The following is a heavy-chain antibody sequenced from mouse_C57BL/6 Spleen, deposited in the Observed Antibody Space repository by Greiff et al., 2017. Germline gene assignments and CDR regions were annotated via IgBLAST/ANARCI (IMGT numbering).Heavy chain of an antibody. Sequence: EVHLVESGPGLVKPSQSLSLTCSVTGYSITSGYYWNWIRQFPGNKLEWMGYISYEGSNNYNPSLKNRISITRDTSKNQFFLKLNSVTTEDTATYYCARAHGAYWGQGTLVTVSA. CDR3: ARAHGAY. CDR1: GYSITSGYY. V-gene: IGHV3-6*01. CDR2: ISYEGSN. J-gene: IGHJ3*01.